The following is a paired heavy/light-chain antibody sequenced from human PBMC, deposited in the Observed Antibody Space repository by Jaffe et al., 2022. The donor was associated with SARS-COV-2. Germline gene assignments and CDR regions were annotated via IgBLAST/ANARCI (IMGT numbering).Heavy chain of an antibody. CDR3: ASSPVWTPSYGTSYYYYGMDV. Sequence: QVQLVQSGAEVKKPGSSVKVSCKASGGTFSSYTISWVRQAPGQGLEWMGRIIPILGIANYAQKFQGRVTITADKSTSTAYMELSSLRSEDTAVYYCASSPVWTPSYGTSYYYYGMDVWGQGTTVTVSS. D-gene: IGHD3-16*01. CDR1: GGTFSSYT. CDR2: IIPILGIA. J-gene: IGHJ6*02. V-gene: IGHV1-69*02.
Light chain of an antibody. V-gene: IGKV1-17*01. J-gene: IGKJ4*01. Sequence: DIQMTQSPSSLSASVGDRVTITCRASQGIRNDLGWYQQKPGKAPKRLIYAASSLQSGVPSRFSGSGSGTEFTLTISSLQPEDFATYYCLQHNSYPSTFGGGTKVEIK. CDR1: QGIRND. CDR2: AAS. CDR3: LQHNSYPST.